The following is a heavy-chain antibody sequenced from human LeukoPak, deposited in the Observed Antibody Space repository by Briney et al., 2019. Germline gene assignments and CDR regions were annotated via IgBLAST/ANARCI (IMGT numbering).Heavy chain of an antibody. CDR3: ARHGPYSGCLGWFDP. D-gene: IGHD1-26*01. J-gene: IGHJ5*02. Sequence: PSETLSLTCTVSGGSISSSSYYWGWIRQPPGKGLEWIGSIYYSGSTYYNPSLKSRVTISVDTSKNQFSLKLSSVTAADTAVYYCARHGPYSGCLGWFDPWGQGTLVTVSS. V-gene: IGHV4-39*01. CDR1: GGSISSSSYY. CDR2: IYYSGST.